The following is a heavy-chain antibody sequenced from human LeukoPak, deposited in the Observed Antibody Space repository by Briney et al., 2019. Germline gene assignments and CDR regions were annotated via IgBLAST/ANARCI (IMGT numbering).Heavy chain of an antibody. Sequence: ASVKVSCKASGYTFRSYGITWVRQAPGQGLEWMGWINIYDHTTNQAEGLQGRVTITRNTSISTAYMELSSLRSEDTAVYYCARGSEDIVATGNFDYWGQGTLVTVSS. V-gene: IGHV1-8*01. J-gene: IGHJ4*02. CDR1: GYTFRSYG. CDR2: INIYDHTT. CDR3: ARGSEDIVATGNFDY. D-gene: IGHD5-12*01.